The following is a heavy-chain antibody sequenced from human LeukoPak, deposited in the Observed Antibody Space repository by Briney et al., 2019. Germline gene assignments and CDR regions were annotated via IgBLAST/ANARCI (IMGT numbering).Heavy chain of an antibody. D-gene: IGHD5-18*01. J-gene: IGHJ4*02. V-gene: IGHV3-74*01. CDR3: ARGPRGYSYGPNDYFDY. CDR1: GFTFSSYW. CDR2: INTDGRIT. Sequence: GGSLRLSCEASGFTFSSYWMHWVRQAPGKGLVWVSRINTDGRITSYADSVKGRFTISRDNAKNTLYLQMNSLRAEDTAVYYCARGPRGYSYGPNDYFDYWGQGTLVTVSS.